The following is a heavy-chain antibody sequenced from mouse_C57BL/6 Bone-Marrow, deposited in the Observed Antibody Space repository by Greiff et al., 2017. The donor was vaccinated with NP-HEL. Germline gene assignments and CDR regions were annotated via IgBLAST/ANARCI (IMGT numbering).Heavy chain of an antibody. Sequence: VQLQESGPGLVQPSQRLSITCTVSGFSLTSYGVHWVRQSPGKGLEWLGVIWSGGSTDYNAAFISRMSISKDNSKSQVFFKMNSLQADDTAIYYCARRGYGSTLYFDYWGQGTTLTVSS. V-gene: IGHV2-2*01. CDR2: IWSGGST. CDR3: ARRGYGSTLYFDY. D-gene: IGHD1-1*01. J-gene: IGHJ2*01. CDR1: GFSLTSYG.